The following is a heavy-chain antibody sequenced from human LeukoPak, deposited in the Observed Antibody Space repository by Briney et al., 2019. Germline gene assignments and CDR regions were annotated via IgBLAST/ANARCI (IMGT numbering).Heavy chain of an antibody. D-gene: IGHD6-19*01. CDR1: GFTFSNYA. Sequence: GGSLRLSCAASGFTFSNYAMSWVRQAPGKGLEWVSVISVGGGSTYYADSVKGRFTISRDNSKNTLYLQMNSLRAEDTAVYYCAKHNPRSDSSAWFGSFDYWGQGTLVTVSS. V-gene: IGHV3-23*01. J-gene: IGHJ4*02. CDR2: ISVGGGST. CDR3: AKHNPRSDSSAWFGSFDY.